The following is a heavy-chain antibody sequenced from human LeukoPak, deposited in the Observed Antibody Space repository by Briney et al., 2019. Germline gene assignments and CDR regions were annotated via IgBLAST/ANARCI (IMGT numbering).Heavy chain of an antibody. V-gene: IGHV4-39*07. CDR2: IYYSGST. Sequence: SETLSLTCTVSGGSISSSSYYWGWIRQPPGKGLEWIGSIYYSGSTYYNPSLKSRVTISVDTSKNQFSLKLSSVTAADTAVYYCARGAWYGSGNDAFDIWGQGTMVTVSS. CDR1: GGSISSSSYY. J-gene: IGHJ3*02. D-gene: IGHD3-10*01. CDR3: ARGAWYGSGNDAFDI.